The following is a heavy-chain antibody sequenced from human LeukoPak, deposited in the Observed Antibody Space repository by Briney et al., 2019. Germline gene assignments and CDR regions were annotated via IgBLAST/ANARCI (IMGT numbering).Heavy chain of an antibody. D-gene: IGHD3-16*01. CDR3: SRGERWFYP. Sequence: SETVSLTCSFCVGFIRSYYWSWMRQPPARGLEWIGDHHYSGSTNYNPSLNSRVTISLDTSQHQFFLKLSSVTAADTAVYYCSRGERWFYPWGQGTLVTVSS. V-gene: IGHV4-59*13. CDR2: HHYSGST. J-gene: IGHJ5*02. CDR1: VGFIRSYY.